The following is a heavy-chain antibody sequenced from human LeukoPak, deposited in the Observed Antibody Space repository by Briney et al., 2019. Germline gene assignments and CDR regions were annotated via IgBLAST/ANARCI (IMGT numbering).Heavy chain of an antibody. D-gene: IGHD4-23*01. CDR3: AKDRSLDGGNSNGYFDS. Sequence: GGSLVLSCAASGFHVSDNFMNWVRQAPGKGLEWVSVFYSGGSTFYADSVKGRFTISRDNSKNTLFLQMNSLRAEDTAVYYCAKDRSLDGGNSNGYFDSWGQGTLVTVSS. V-gene: IGHV3-53*01. CDR1: GFHVSDNF. CDR2: FYSGGST. J-gene: IGHJ4*02.